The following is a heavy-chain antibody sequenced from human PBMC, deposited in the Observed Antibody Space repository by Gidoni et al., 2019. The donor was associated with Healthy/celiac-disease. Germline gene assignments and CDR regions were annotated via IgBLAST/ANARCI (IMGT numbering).Heavy chain of an antibody. J-gene: IGHJ6*03. CDR3: AKDAAYLRYFDWFYMDV. CDR2: ISGSGGST. D-gene: IGHD3-9*01. V-gene: IGHV3-23*01. Sequence: EVQLLASGGGLVQPGGSLRLPCAASGFPVSSFAMSWVPPAPGKGLEWVSAISGSGGSTYYADSVKGRFTISRDNSKNTLYLQMNSLRAEDTAVYYCAKDAAYLRYFDWFYMDVWGKGTTVTVSS. CDR1: GFPVSSFA.